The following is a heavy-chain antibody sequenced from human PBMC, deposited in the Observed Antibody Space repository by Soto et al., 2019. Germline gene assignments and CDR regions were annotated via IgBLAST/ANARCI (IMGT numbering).Heavy chain of an antibody. V-gene: IGHV4-34*01. CDR3: ARLAAAGFTIYYFDY. CDR1: GGSLSGYY. CDR2: INHGGGA. J-gene: IGHJ4*02. D-gene: IGHD6-13*01. Sequence: SETLSLTCAVSGGSLSGYYWGWIRQPPGKGLEWIGEINHGGGANYNPSLTSRVTLSVDTSKNQFSLNLSSVTAADTAVYYCARLAAAGFTIYYFDYWGQGTLVTVSS.